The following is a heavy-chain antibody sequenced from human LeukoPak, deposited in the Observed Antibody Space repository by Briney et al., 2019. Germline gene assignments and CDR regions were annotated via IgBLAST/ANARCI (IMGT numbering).Heavy chain of an antibody. V-gene: IGHV1-69*04. D-gene: IGHD6-6*01. CDR1: GGTFSSYA. Sequence: SVKVSCKASGGTFSSYAISWVRQAPGQGLEWMGRIIPILGIANYAQKFQGRVTITADKSTSTAYTELSSLRSEDTAVYYCARVSGSIAARSDAFDIWGQGTMVTVSS. CDR2: IIPILGIA. CDR3: ARVSGSIAARSDAFDI. J-gene: IGHJ3*02.